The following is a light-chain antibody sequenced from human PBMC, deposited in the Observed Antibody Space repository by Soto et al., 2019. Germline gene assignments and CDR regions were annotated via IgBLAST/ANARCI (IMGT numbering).Light chain of an antibody. J-gene: IGLJ1*01. CDR2: DVS. CDR1: STDVGRYNY. CDR3: TSYTSDSTYV. Sequence: QSVLTQPASVSGSPGQSITISCTGTSTDVGRYNYVSWYQQHPGKAPKLMVYDVSNRPSWVSNRFSGSKSGITASLTISGLQAEDEADYYCTSYTSDSTYVFGTGTKVTVX. V-gene: IGLV2-14*01.